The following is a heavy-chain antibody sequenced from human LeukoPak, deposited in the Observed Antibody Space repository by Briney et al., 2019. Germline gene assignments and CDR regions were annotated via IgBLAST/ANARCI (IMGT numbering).Heavy chain of an antibody. CDR3: ARERNYDYVWGSSPDAFDI. J-gene: IGHJ3*02. D-gene: IGHD3-16*01. V-gene: IGHV4-28*03. CDR1: GYSISSSNW. CDR2: IYYSGST. Sequence: SDTLSLTFAVSGYSISSSNWWGWIRQPPGKGLGWIGYIYYSGSTYYNPSLKSRVTISVDTSKNQFSLKLSSVTAADTAVYYCARERNYDYVWGSSPDAFDIWGQGTMVTVSS.